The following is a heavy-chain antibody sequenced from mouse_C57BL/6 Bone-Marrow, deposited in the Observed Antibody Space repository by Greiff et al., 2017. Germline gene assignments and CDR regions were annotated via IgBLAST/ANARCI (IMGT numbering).Heavy chain of an antibody. CDR3: ARIYYGNYYEAMDY. Sequence: VQLQQPGAELVMPGASVKLSCKASGYTFTSYWMHWVKQRPGQGLEWIGEIDPSDSYTNYNQKFKGKSTLTVDKSSSTAYMQLSSLTSEDSAVYYCARIYYGNYYEAMDYWGQGTSVTVSS. D-gene: IGHD2-1*01. J-gene: IGHJ4*01. CDR2: IDPSDSYT. V-gene: IGHV1-69*01. CDR1: GYTFTSYW.